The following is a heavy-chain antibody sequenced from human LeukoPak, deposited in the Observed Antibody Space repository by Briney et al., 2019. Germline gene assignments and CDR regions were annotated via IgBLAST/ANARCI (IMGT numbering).Heavy chain of an antibody. CDR3: VRESGAAADY. Sequence: GGSLRLSCEASGFTFSSYWMHWVRQAPGKGLVWVSRINSDESTTNYADSVKGRFTISRDNAKNTLNLQMDSLRAEDTAVYYCVRESGAAADYWGQGTLVTVSS. CDR2: INSDESTT. D-gene: IGHD6-13*01. V-gene: IGHV3-74*01. J-gene: IGHJ4*02. CDR1: GFTFSSYW.